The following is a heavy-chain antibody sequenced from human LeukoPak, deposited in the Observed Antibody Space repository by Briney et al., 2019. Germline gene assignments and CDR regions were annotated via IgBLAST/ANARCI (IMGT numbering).Heavy chain of an antibody. D-gene: IGHD1-14*01. CDR1: GFTFSADW. CDR3: ARAVGAGPDGRGRRYFDY. CDR2: ISYDGSNK. Sequence: PGGSLRLSCAPSGFTFSADWMSWVRQAPGKGLEWVAVISYDGSNKYYADSVKGRFTISRDNSKNTLYLQMNSLRAEDTAVYYCARAVGAGPDGRGRRYFDYWGQGTLVTVSS. V-gene: IGHV3-30-3*01. J-gene: IGHJ4*02.